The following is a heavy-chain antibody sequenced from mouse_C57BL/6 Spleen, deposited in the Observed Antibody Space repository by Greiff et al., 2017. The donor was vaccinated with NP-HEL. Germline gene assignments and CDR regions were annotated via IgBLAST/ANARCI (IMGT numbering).Heavy chain of an antibody. CDR3: ASLHYYGSSFAY. D-gene: IGHD1-1*01. Sequence: EVMLVESGGGLVQPGGSLSLSCAASGFTFTDYYMSWVRQPPGKALEWLGFIRNKANGYTTEYSASVKGRFTISRDNSQSILYLQMNALRAEDSATYYCASLHYYGSSFAYWGQGTLVTVSA. CDR2: IRNKANGYTT. V-gene: IGHV7-3*01. J-gene: IGHJ3*01. CDR1: GFTFTDYY.